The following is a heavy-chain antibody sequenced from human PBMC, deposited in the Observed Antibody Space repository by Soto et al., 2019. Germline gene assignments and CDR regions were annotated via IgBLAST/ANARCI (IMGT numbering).Heavy chain of an antibody. J-gene: IGHJ6*03. CDR3: ARGGVVQDLTGTPMGYYYYYMDV. V-gene: IGHV4-31*03. CDR1: GGSISSGGYY. D-gene: IGHD1-20*01. Sequence: SETLSLTCTVSGGSISSGGYYWSWIRQHPGKGLEWIGYIYYSGSTYYNPSLKSRVTISVDTSKNQFSLKLSSVTAPDTAVYYRARGGVVQDLTGTPMGYYYYYMDVWGKGTTVTVSS. CDR2: IYYSGST.